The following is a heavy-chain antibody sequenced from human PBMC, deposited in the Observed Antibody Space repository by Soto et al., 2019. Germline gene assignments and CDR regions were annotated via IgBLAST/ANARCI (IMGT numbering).Heavy chain of an antibody. CDR1: GGSISCSTYY. CDR3: ARHGLSSSGWTAAGFDY. CDR2: VYFSATT. D-gene: IGHD6-19*01. J-gene: IGHJ4*02. V-gene: IGHV4-39*01. Sequence: QLQLQESGPGLVKPSETLSLTCTVSGGSISCSTYYWGWIRQPPGKGLEWIGSVYFSATTYYNPSLKSRLTFSEDTSKNLFFLKLSSVTAADTAVYYCARHGLSSSGWTAAGFDYWGQGIVVTISS.